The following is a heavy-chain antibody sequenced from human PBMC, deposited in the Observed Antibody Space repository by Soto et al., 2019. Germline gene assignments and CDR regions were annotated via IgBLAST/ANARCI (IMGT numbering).Heavy chain of an antibody. D-gene: IGHD6-13*01. CDR3: AKIAAAGCFDY. Sequence: PGGSLRLSCAASGFTFSSYGMHWVRQTPGKGLEWVAVISYDGSNKYYADSVKGRFTISRDNSKNTLYLQMNSLRAEDTAVYYCAKIAAAGCFDYWGQGTLVTVS. J-gene: IGHJ4*02. CDR1: GFTFSSYG. CDR2: ISYDGSNK. V-gene: IGHV3-30*18.